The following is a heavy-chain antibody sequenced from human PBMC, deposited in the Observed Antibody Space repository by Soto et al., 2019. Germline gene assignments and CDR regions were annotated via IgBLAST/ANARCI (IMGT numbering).Heavy chain of an antibody. D-gene: IGHD3-9*01. V-gene: IGHV4-34*01. Sequence: QVQLQQWGAGPLRPLETLSLTCGVSGGSFSGYYWAWIRQSPGKGLEWIGEINDRGSINYNPSLKSRVSLSVDTSKNHYSLNLRAVTAADTAVYYCARESHDMLTGPPWVWYFDLWGRGTLVTVSS. J-gene: IGHJ2*01. CDR3: ARESHDMLTGPPWVWYFDL. CDR2: INDRGSI. CDR1: GGSFSGYY.